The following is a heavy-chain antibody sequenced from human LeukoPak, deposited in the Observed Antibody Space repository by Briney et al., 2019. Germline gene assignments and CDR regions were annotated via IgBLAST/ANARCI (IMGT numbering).Heavy chain of an antibody. CDR1: GFPFSRLG. CDR3: AREPYDISGYGMDV. CDR2: IAYDGTNI. V-gene: IGHV3-30*19. D-gene: IGHD3-22*01. J-gene: IGHJ6*02. Sequence: GGFLRLSCAASGFPFSRLGMHWVRQASGKGLEWVATIAYDGTNIFYADSVRGRFTISRDNSKSALFLEMNSLRGEDTAVYYCAREPYDISGYGMDVWGQGTMVTVSS.